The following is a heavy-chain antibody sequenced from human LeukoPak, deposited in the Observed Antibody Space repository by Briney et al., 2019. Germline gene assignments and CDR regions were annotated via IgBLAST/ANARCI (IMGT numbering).Heavy chain of an antibody. D-gene: IGHD4-23*01. J-gene: IGHJ4*02. CDR2: IQEDGSAK. V-gene: IGHV3-7*04. CDR1: GFTFSNYA. Sequence: PGGSLRLSCAASGFTFSNYAMSWVRQAPGKGLEWVANIQEDGSAKYYADSVKGRFIISRDNAENSLYLQMNSLRGEDTAVYYCARVAYSGNSKDYWGQGTLVTVSS. CDR3: ARVAYSGNSKDY.